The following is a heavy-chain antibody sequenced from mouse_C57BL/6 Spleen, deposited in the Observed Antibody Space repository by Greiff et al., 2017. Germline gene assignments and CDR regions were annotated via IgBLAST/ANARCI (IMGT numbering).Heavy chain of an antibody. CDR1: GYTFTGYW. CDR3: ARGENYYGSSPYYFDY. D-gene: IGHD1-1*01. J-gene: IGHJ2*01. Sequence: VNVVESGAELMKPGASVKLSCKATGYTFTGYWIEWVKQRPGHGLEWIGEILPGSGSTNYNEKFKGKATFTADTSSNTAYMQLSSLTTEDSAIYYCARGENYYGSSPYYFDYWGQGTTLTVSS. CDR2: ILPGSGST. V-gene: IGHV1-9*01.